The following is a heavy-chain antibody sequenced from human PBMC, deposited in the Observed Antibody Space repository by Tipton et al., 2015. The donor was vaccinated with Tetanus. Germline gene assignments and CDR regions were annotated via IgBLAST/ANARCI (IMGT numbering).Heavy chain of an antibody. V-gene: IGHV7-4-1*02. CDR3: AKSRASSHYRGAVEI. CDR1: GYTFTTYA. J-gene: IGHJ3*02. D-gene: IGHD3-10*01. Sequence: QVQLVQSGPELKPPGASVRVACKTSGYTFTTYAMNWVRQAPGQGLEWMGWINTNTGNPTYAQGVTGRFVFSVDTSVSTAYLQISGLQTEDTAVYYCAKSRASSHYRGAVEIWGQGTMVTVSS. CDR2: INTNTGNP.